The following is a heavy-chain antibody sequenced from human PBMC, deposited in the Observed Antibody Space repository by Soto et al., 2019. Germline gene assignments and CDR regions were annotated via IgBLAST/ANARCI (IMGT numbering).Heavy chain of an antibody. J-gene: IGHJ4*02. CDR1: GSSFSRST. CDR3: ARQFDSDTTGYYYAY. V-gene: IGHV1-69*13. Sequence: SVKVSCKASGSSFSRSTISWLRQAPGQGLEWMGGIMPIFGSANYAQKFQGRVTITADENTHTVYMELTRLRSEDTAVYYCARQFDSDTTGYYYAYWGQRTLVTVSS. D-gene: IGHD3-22*01. CDR2: IMPIFGSA.